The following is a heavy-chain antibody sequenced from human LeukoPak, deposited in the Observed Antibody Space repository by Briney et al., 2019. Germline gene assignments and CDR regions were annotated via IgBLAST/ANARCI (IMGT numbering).Heavy chain of an antibody. CDR2: IYYSGST. V-gene: IGHV4-59*01. J-gene: IGHJ3*02. CDR3: ARARSGSSGFDI. Sequence: PSETLSLTCTVSGGSISSYYWSWIRQPPGKGLEWIGYIYYSGSTNYNPSLKSRVTISVDTSKNQFSLKLSSVTAADTAVYYCARARSGSSGFDIWGQGTMVTVSS. D-gene: IGHD1-26*01. CDR1: GGSISSYY.